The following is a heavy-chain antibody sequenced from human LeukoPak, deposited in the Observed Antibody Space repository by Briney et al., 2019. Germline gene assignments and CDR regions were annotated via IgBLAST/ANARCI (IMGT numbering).Heavy chain of an antibody. CDR2: ISSSSSYI. CDR3: ARDPKMYYYDSSGYPVY. D-gene: IGHD3-22*01. Sequence: GGSLRLSCTASGFTFSSYSMNWVRQAPGKGLEWVSSISSSSSYIYYADSVKGRFTISRDNAKNSLYLQMNSLRAEDTAVYYCARDPKMYYYDSSGYPVYWGQGTLVTVSS. CDR1: GFTFSSYS. J-gene: IGHJ4*02. V-gene: IGHV3-21*01.